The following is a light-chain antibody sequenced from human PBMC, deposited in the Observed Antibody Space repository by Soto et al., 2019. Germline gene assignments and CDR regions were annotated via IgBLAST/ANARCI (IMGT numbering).Light chain of an antibody. CDR3: QQYNNWPLT. Sequence: EIVMTQSPATLSVSPGERATLSCRASQSVSNNLAWYQQKPGQAPRLLIYGASTRATGIPARFSGSGSGTEFTLTITRLQSEDFAVYYCQQYNNWPLTFGGGTKVDIK. CDR1: QSVSNN. CDR2: GAS. V-gene: IGKV3-15*01. J-gene: IGKJ4*01.